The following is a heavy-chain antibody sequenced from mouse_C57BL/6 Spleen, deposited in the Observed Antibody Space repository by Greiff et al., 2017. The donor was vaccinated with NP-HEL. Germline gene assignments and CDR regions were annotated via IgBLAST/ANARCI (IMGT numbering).Heavy chain of an antibody. J-gene: IGHJ3*01. CDR1: GYTFTSYW. CDR2: IDPNSGGT. CDR3: ARDYGSSYVEYAD. V-gene: IGHV1-72*01. D-gene: IGHD1-1*01. Sequence: VQLQQPGAELVKPGASVKLSCKASGYTFTSYWMHWVKQRPGRGLAWIGRIDPNSGGTKYNEKFKSKATLTVDKPSSTAYMQISGLTAEYSAVYYCARDYGSSYVEYADWGKGTLVTVSA.